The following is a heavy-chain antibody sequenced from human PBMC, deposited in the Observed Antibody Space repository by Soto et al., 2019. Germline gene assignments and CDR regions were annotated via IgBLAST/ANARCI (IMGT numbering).Heavy chain of an antibody. J-gene: IGHJ4*02. CDR1: GFTFSSYG. Sequence: GGSLRLSCAASGFTFSSYGMHWVRQAPGKGLEWVAVISYDGSNKYYADSVKGRFAISRDNSKNTLYLQMNSLRAEDTAVYYCAKSITMIVVVITLPDYWGQGTLVTVSS. D-gene: IGHD3-22*01. V-gene: IGHV3-30*18. CDR2: ISYDGSNK. CDR3: AKSITMIVVVITLPDY.